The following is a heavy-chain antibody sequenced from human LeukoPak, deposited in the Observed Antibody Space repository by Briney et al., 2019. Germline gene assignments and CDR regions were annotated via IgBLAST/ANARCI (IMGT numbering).Heavy chain of an antibody. CDR3: GRGSVGFGELNY. D-gene: IGHD3-10*01. CDR1: GFTFSSYA. CDR2: ISYDGSNK. Sequence: GGSLRLSCAASGFTFSSYAMHWVRQAPGKGLEWVAVISYDGSNKYYADSVKGRFTLSRDNSKNTLYLQMNSLRIEDTAVYYCGRGSVGFGELNYWGQGTLVTVSS. V-gene: IGHV3-30-3*01. J-gene: IGHJ4*02.